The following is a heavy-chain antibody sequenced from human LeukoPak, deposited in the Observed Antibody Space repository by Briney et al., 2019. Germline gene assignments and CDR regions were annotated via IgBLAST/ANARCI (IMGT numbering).Heavy chain of an antibody. J-gene: IGHJ4*02. CDR3: ALVAFQWPGDFDY. D-gene: IGHD6-19*01. V-gene: IGHV4-4*02. CDR2: IYHSGST. CDR1: GGSISSSNW. Sequence: SGTLSLTCAVSGGSISSSNWWSWVRQPPGKGLEWIGEIYHSGSTNYNPSLKSRVTISVDKSKNQFSLKLSSVTAADTAVYYCALVAFQWPGDFDYWGQGTLVTVSS.